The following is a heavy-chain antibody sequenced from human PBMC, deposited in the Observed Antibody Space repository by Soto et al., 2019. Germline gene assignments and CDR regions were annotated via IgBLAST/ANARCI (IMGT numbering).Heavy chain of an antibody. D-gene: IGHD7-27*01. J-gene: IGHJ4*02. Sequence: SETLSLTCTVSDGSFTGHFWSWVRQPPGRGLEWIGEVSHSGNTKYYPSLRSRVTLSVDSSKNQISLALTSVTAADTAVYYCARAKFESTGWHQFDIWGQGTLVTVSS. CDR1: DGSFTGHF. CDR3: ARAKFESTGWHQFDI. CDR2: VSHSGNT. V-gene: IGHV4-34*01.